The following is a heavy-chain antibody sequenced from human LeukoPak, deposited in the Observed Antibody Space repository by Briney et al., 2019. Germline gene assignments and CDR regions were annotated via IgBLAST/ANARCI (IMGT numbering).Heavy chain of an antibody. D-gene: IGHD5-18*01. CDR1: GFTFISYA. Sequence: SGGSLRLSCAASGFTFISYAMSWVRQAPGKGLEWVSAISGSGGSTYYADSVKGRFTISRDNSKNTLYLQMNSLRAEDTAVYYCAKGGYSYGLGYFDYWGQGTLVTVSS. J-gene: IGHJ4*02. CDR3: AKGGYSYGLGYFDY. CDR2: ISGSGGST. V-gene: IGHV3-23*01.